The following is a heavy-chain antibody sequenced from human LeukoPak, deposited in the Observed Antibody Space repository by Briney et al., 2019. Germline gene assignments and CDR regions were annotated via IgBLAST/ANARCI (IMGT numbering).Heavy chain of an antibody. J-gene: IGHJ5*02. CDR1: GFTFSNAW. CDR3: AKKGRLRVGSGYLESLNWFDP. V-gene: IGHV3-23*01. CDR2: ISGSGGST. Sequence: GGSLRLSCAASGFTFSNAWMSWVRQAPGKGLEWVSAISGSGGSTYYADSVKGRFTISRDNSKNTLYLQMNSLRAEDTAVYYCAKKGRLRVGSGYLESLNWFDPWGQGTLVTVSS. D-gene: IGHD3-3*01.